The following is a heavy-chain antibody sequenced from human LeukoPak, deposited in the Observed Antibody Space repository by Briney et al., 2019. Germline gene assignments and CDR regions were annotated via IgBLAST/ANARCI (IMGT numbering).Heavy chain of an antibody. Sequence: ASVKVSCKASGYTFTGYFMHWVRQAPGQGLEWMGWINPNSGGTNYAQKFQGRVAMTRDTSISTAYMELSRLRSDDTAVYYCARAFYYGSGSHSIDYWGQGTLVTVSS. CDR3: ARAFYYGSGSHSIDY. CDR2: INPNSGGT. CDR1: GYTFTGYF. D-gene: IGHD3-10*01. V-gene: IGHV1-2*02. J-gene: IGHJ4*02.